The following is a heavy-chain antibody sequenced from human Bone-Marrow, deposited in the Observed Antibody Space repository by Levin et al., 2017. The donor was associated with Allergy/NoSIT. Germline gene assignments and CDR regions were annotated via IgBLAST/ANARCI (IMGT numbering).Heavy chain of an antibody. V-gene: IGHV3-23*01. CDR1: GFTFSSYA. Sequence: GGSLRLSCAASGFTFSSYAMSWVRQAPGKGLEWVSAISGSGGSTYYADSVKGRFTISRDNSKNTLYLQMNSLRAEDTAVYYCAPFTMIVVVITSGFDYWGQGTLVTVSS. J-gene: IGHJ4*02. D-gene: IGHD3-22*01. CDR2: ISGSGGST. CDR3: APFTMIVVVITSGFDY.